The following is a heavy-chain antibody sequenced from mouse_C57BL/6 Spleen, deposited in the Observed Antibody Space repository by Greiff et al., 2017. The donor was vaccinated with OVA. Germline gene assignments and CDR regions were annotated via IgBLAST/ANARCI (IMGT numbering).Heavy chain of an antibody. Sequence: EVQLVESGGGLVKPGGSLKLSCAASGFTFSSYAMSWVRQTPEKRLEWVATISDGGSYTYYPDNVKGRFTISRDNAKNNLYLQMSHLKSEDTAMYYCARDTHYGSSPFAYWGQGTLVTVSA. CDR1: GFTFSSYA. CDR3: ARDTHYGSSPFAY. V-gene: IGHV5-4*01. D-gene: IGHD1-1*01. CDR2: ISDGGSYT. J-gene: IGHJ3*01.